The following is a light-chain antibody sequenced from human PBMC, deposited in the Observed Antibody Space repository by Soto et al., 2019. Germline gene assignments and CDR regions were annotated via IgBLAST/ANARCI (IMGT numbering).Light chain of an antibody. Sequence: QSALTQPASVSGSPGQSITISCTGTSSDVGSYNLVTWYQHHPGKVPKLIIYENIKRPSGVPDRFSGSKSGTSASLAISGLQSEDEADYYCAPWDDSLNGPVFGGGTKLTVL. CDR3: APWDDSLNGPV. V-gene: IGLV2-14*02. CDR1: SSDVGSYNL. J-gene: IGLJ3*02. CDR2: ENI.